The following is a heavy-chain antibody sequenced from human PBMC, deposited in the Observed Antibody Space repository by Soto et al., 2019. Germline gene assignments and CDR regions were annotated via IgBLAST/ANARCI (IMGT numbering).Heavy chain of an antibody. CDR3: ARDDASGYKVLTY. J-gene: IGHJ4*02. Sequence: QVQLQESGPGLVKPSGTLSLTCAVSSASISSSNWWSWVRQPPGKGLEWIGEIYHSGTTNYNPSLTSRVTISVDKSKNQFSLKLSSVTAADTAVYYCARDDASGYKVLTYWGQGTLVTVSS. CDR2: IYHSGTT. D-gene: IGHD1-20*01. V-gene: IGHV4-4*02. CDR1: SASISSSNW.